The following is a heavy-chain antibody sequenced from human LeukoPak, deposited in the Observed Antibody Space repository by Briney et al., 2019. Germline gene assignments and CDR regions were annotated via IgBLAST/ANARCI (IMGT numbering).Heavy chain of an antibody. D-gene: IGHD3-22*01. V-gene: IGHV4-59*08. J-gene: IGHJ3*02. CDR2: IYYSGST. CDR3: ASINYYYDSSGYGRAFDI. Sequence: SETLSLTCTVSGGSISSYYWSWIRQPPGKGLEWIGYIYYSGSTNYNPSLKSRVTISVDTSKNQFSLKLSSVTAADTAVYYCASINYYYDSSGYGRAFDIWGQGTMVTVSS. CDR1: GGSISSYY.